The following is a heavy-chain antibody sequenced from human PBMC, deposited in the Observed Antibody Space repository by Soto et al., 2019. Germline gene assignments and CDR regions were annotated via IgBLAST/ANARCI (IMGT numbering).Heavy chain of an antibody. Sequence: SVKVSCKASGGTFSSYTISWVRHAPGQGLEWMGRIIPILGIAIYAQQFQGRVTLTEDTSTDTAYMELSSLRSEDTAVYYCAAVRRYSSGRHLDYWGQGALVTVSS. V-gene: IGHV1-69*02. CDR2: IIPILGIA. J-gene: IGHJ4*02. CDR1: GGTFSSYT. D-gene: IGHD6-19*01. CDR3: AAVRRYSSGRHLDY.